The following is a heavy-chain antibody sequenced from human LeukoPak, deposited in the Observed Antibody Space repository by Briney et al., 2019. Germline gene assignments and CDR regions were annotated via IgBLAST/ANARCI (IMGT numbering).Heavy chain of an antibody. V-gene: IGHV3-23*01. CDR2: FSPSGGGST. CDR1: GFTFSTYD. CDR3: AKTSLSDPSGHYYYMDV. Sequence: GGSLRLSCAASGFTFSTYDMSWVRQAPGKGLEWVSAFSPSGGGSTYYADSVKARFTISRDNSQNTVSLQLNNLRIEDTALYYCAKTSLSDPSGHYYYMDVWGKGTTVTVSS. J-gene: IGHJ6*03. D-gene: IGHD3-3*01.